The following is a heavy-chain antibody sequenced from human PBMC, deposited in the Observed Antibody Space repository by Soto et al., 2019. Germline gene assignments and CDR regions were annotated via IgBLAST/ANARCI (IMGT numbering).Heavy chain of an antibody. D-gene: IGHD5-18*01. Sequence: GGSLRLACAASGFTFSSYAMSWVRQAPGKGLEWVSAISGSGGSTYYADSVKGRFTISRDNSKNTLYLQMNSLRAEDTAVYYCAKDLFRGTAMVLFDYWGQGTLVTVSS. V-gene: IGHV3-23*01. CDR3: AKDLFRGTAMVLFDY. CDR1: GFTFSSYA. J-gene: IGHJ4*02. CDR2: ISGSGGST.